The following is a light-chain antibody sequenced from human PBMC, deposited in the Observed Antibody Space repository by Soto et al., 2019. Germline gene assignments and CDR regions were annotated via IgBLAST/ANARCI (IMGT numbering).Light chain of an antibody. J-gene: IGLJ1*01. Sequence: SYELTQPPSVSVAPGQTARSTCGGNNIGSKSVHWYQQKPGQAPVLVVYDDSDRPSGIPERFSGSNSGNTATLTISRVEAGDEADYYCQVWDSSSDHPEGVFGTGTKVTVL. CDR2: DDS. CDR1: NIGSKS. CDR3: QVWDSSSDHPEGV. V-gene: IGLV3-21*02.